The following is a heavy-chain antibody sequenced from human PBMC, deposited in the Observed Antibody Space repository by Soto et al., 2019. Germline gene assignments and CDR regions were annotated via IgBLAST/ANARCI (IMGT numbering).Heavy chain of an antibody. J-gene: IGHJ6*02. CDR1: GFTFSTYA. Sequence: PGGSLRLSCAASGFTFSTYAMSWVRQAPGKGLEWVSAISGSGGNTYYTDSVKGRFTISRDNSKNTLYLQMNSLRAEDTAVYYCAKRSLAGTYYLGTMDVWGQGTTLTVSS. V-gene: IGHV3-23*01. CDR3: AKRSLAGTYYLGTMDV. D-gene: IGHD3-10*01. CDR2: ISGSGGNT.